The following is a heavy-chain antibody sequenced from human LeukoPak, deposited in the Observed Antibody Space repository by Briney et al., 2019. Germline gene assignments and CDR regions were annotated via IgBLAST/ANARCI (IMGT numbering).Heavy chain of an antibody. V-gene: IGHV3-74*01. CDR3: ARAGVSGSYFRPSGDAFDI. Sequence: GGSLRLSCAASGFTFSDFWMHWVRQAPGKGLVWVSRINSGGTVTNYADTVKGRLTISRDNAKNTLYLQMNSLRAEDTAVYYCARAGVSGSYFRPSGDAFDIWGQGTMVTVSS. CDR1: GFTFSDFW. D-gene: IGHD1-26*01. CDR2: INSGGTVT. J-gene: IGHJ3*02.